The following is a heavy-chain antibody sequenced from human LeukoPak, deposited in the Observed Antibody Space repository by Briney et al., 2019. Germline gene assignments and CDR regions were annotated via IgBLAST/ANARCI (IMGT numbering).Heavy chain of an antibody. Sequence: SETLSLTCAVYGGPFSGYYLSWIRQPPGKGLEWIGEINRSGSTNYNPSLKSRVTISVDTSKDQSSLKLSSVTAADTAVYYCARGPTTPLGATTDYWGQGTLVTVSS. CDR3: ARGPTTPLGATTDY. CDR1: GGPFSGYY. D-gene: IGHD1-26*01. J-gene: IGHJ4*02. CDR2: INRSGST. V-gene: IGHV4-34*01.